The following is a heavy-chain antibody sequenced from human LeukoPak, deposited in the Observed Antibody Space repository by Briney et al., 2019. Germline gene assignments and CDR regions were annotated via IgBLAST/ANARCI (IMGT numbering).Heavy chain of an antibody. J-gene: IGHJ4*02. CDR1: GFTLSSYL. CDR3: AKNGHYLDS. V-gene: IGHV3-7*01. D-gene: IGHD2-8*01. CDR2: IKEDGSDK. Sequence: GGSLRLSCAASGFTLSSYLMSWVRPAPAKGLEWVADIKEDGSDKYYVDSVKGRFTISRDNAKNSLYLQMNSLRVEDTAVYYCAKNGHYLDSWGQGTLVTVSS.